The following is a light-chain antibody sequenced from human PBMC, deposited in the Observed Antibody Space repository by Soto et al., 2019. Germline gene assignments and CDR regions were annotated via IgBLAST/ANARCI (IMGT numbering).Light chain of an antibody. V-gene: IGKV3-15*01. J-gene: IGKJ2*01. CDR2: GAF. Sequence: EIVMTQSPATLSVSPVERATVSCRASQSVSSNLAWYQQKPGQAPRLLIYGAFTRATGIPARFSGSGSGTEFTLKLSSLQSEDFAVHYCQQYNNWTPYTFGQGTKLEIK. CDR1: QSVSSN. CDR3: QQYNNWTPYT.